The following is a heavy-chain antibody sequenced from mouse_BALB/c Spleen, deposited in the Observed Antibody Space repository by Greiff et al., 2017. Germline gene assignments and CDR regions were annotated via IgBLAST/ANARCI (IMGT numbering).Heavy chain of an antibody. D-gene: IGHD1-1*01. CDR1: GFSLTSYG. CDR3: ARDPTSYYYGSSYGGSYFDY. V-gene: IGHV2-9*02. CDR2: IWAGGST. J-gene: IGHJ2*01. Sequence: VQLQQSGPGLVAPSQSLSITCTVSGFSLTSYGVHWVRQPPGKGLEWLGVIWAGGSTNYNSALMSRLSISKDNSKSQVFLKMNSLQTDDTAMYYCARDPTSYYYGSSYGGSYFDYWGQGTTLTVSS.